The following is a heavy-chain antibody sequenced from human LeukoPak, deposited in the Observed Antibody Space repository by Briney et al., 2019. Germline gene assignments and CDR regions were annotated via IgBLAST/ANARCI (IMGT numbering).Heavy chain of an antibody. CDR3: AREVHSGGGSPPPYFDY. CDR1: GGTFSSYA. V-gene: IGHV1-69*01. Sequence: GASVKVSCKASGGTFSSYAISWVRQAPGQGLEWMGGIIPIFGTANYAQKFQGRVTITADESTSTAYMELSSLRSEDTAVYYCAREVHSGGGSPPPYFDYWGQGTLVTVSS. CDR2: IIPIFGTA. J-gene: IGHJ4*02. D-gene: IGHD2-15*01.